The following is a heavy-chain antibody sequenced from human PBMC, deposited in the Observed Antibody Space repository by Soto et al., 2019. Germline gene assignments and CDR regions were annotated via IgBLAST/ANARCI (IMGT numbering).Heavy chain of an antibody. V-gene: IGHV3-48*03. CDR3: ARDRAFLWEWFGEVKRGGMDV. J-gene: IGHJ6*02. Sequence: GGSLRLSCAASGFTFSSYEMNWVRQAPGKGLEWVSYISSSGSTIYYADSVKGRFTISRDNAKNSLYLQMNSLRAEDTAVYYCARDRAFLWEWFGEVKRGGMDVWGQGTTVTVSS. CDR2: ISSSGSTI. CDR1: GFTFSSYE. D-gene: IGHD3-10*01.